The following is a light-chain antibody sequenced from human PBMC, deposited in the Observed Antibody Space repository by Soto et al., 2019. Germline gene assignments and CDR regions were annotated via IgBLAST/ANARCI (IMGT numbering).Light chain of an antibody. CDR2: RTF. Sequence: IVLTQSPGTLSLSPGERATLSCRASQPITSRYLAWYQHQPGQAPRLLIYRTFARAPGIPDRFSGGGSGTDFTLTISRLEREDFAVYYCQQYDTSPPTFGQETRLDIK. V-gene: IGKV3-20*01. CDR3: QQYDTSPPT. J-gene: IGKJ5*01. CDR1: QPITSRY.